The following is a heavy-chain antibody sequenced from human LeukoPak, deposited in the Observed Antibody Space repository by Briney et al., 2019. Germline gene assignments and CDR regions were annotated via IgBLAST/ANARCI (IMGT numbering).Heavy chain of an antibody. J-gene: IGHJ4*02. CDR1: GYTFTSYG. Sequence: GASVKVSCKASGYTFTSYGISWVRQAPGQALEWMGWISAYNGNTNYAQKLQGRVTMTTDTSTSTAYMELRSLRSDDTAVYYCARDRERVVATMGYYWGQGTLVTVSS. CDR2: ISAYNGNT. V-gene: IGHV1-18*01. D-gene: IGHD5-12*01. CDR3: ARDRERVVATMGYY.